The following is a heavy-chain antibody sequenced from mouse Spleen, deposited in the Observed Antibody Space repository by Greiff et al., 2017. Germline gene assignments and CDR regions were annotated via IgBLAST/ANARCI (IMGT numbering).Heavy chain of an antibody. D-gene: IGHD2-1*01. V-gene: IGHV1-59*01. CDR1: GYTFTSYW. CDR3: ARSYGNYVGY. J-gene: IGHJ2*01. Sequence: QVQLQQPGAELVRPGTSVKLSCKASGYTFTSYWMHWVKQRPGQGLEWIGVIDPSDSYTNYNQKFKGKATLTVDTSSSTAYMQLSSLTSEDSAVYYCARSYGNYVGYWGQGTTLTVSS. CDR2: IDPSDSYT.